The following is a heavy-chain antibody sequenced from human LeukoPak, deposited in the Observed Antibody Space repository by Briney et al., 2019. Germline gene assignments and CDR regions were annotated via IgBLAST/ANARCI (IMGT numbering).Heavy chain of an antibody. CDR2: ISGSGGST. J-gene: IGHJ4*02. Sequence: GGSLRLSCAASGFTFSSYAMSWVRQAPGKGLEWVSAISGSGGSTDYADSVKGRFTISRDNSKNTPYLQMNSLRAEDTAIYYCAKDGEPGISLNWGQGTLVTVSS. V-gene: IGHV3-23*01. CDR1: GFTFSSYA. D-gene: IGHD6-13*01. CDR3: AKDGEPGISLN.